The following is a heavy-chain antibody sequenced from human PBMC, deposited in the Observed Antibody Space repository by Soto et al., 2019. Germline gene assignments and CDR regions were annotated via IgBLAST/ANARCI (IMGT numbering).Heavy chain of an antibody. CDR2: IYHSGST. Sequence: PSETLSLTCAVSGGSISSSNWWSWVRQPPGKGLEWIGEIYHSGSTNYNPSLKSRVTISVDTSKNQFSLKLSSVTAADTAVYYCARFVGIWWFDPWGQGTLVTVSS. J-gene: IGHJ5*02. CDR1: GGSISSSNW. V-gene: IGHV4-4*02. CDR3: ARFVGIWWFDP.